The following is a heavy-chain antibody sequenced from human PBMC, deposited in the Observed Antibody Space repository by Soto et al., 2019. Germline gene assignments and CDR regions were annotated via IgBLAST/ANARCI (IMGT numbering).Heavy chain of an antibody. Sequence: QVQLVESGGGVVQPGRSLRLSCAASGFTFSLYAMHWVRQAPGKGLEWVTAISYDGNDKYYADSVKGRFTISRDNSKNKLYLQMNSLTIEDTAVYYCAKVRSDMSAPYQEYFQRWGQGTLVTVSS. J-gene: IGHJ1*01. V-gene: IGHV3-30-3*01. CDR1: GFTFSLYA. CDR3: AKVRSDMSAPYQEYFQR. CDR2: ISYDGNDK. D-gene: IGHD2-2*01.